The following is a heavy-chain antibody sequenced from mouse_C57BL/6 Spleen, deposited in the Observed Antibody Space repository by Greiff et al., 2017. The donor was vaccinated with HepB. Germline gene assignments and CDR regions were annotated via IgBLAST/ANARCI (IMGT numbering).Heavy chain of an antibody. Sequence: EVQLQQSGPVLVKPGASVKMSCKASGYTFTDYYMNWVKQSHGKSLEWIGVINPYNGGTSYNQKFKGKATLTVDKSSSTAYMELNSLTSEDSAVYYCATLITTVLASDYFDYWGQGTTLTVSS. J-gene: IGHJ2*01. V-gene: IGHV1-19*01. CDR2: INPYNGGT. CDR1: GYTFTDYY. D-gene: IGHD1-1*01. CDR3: ATLITTVLASDYFDY.